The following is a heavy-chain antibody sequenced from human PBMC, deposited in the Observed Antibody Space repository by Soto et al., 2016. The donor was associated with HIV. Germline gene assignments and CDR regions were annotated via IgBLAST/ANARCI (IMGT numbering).Heavy chain of an antibody. CDR1: GFTFSSYW. J-gene: IGHJ4*02. D-gene: IGHD1-26*01. Sequence: EVQLVESGGGLVQPGGSLRLSCAASGFTFSSYWMHWVRQAPGKGLVWVSRINSDGSSTSYADSVKGRFTISRDNAKNTLYLQMNSLRAEDTAVYYCARSGDRELLYGNYYFDYWGQGTLVTVSS. CDR2: INSDGSST. V-gene: IGHV3-74*01. CDR3: ARSGDRELLYGNYYFDY.